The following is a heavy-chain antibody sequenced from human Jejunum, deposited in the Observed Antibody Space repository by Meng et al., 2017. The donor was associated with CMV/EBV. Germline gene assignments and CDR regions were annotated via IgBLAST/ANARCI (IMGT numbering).Heavy chain of an antibody. CDR3: AKNLLSPSSFFDL. V-gene: IGHV3-23*01. CDR1: GFPFRHHA. J-gene: IGHJ4*02. Sequence: ASGFPFRHHAMTWVRQGPGKGLEWVSSISIYGGSTFYADSVKGRFTISRDNSKGTLSLQMNSLRADDTAVYYCAKNLLSPSSFFDLWGQGTLVTVSS. CDR2: ISIYGGST. D-gene: IGHD2-2*01.